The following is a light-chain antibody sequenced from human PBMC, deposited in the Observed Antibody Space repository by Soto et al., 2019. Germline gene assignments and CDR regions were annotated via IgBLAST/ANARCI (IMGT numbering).Light chain of an antibody. Sequence: EIEITQSPATLSLAPGERVTLSCRASESVSTNLAWYQQKAGQAPRLLIYGASTRATGIPARFSGSVCGTDFTPTISRLEPEDFAVYYCQQYNNWPMITFGPGTQLDIK. CDR2: GAS. CDR1: ESVSTN. J-gene: IGKJ5*01. CDR3: QQYNNWPMIT. V-gene: IGKV3-15*01.